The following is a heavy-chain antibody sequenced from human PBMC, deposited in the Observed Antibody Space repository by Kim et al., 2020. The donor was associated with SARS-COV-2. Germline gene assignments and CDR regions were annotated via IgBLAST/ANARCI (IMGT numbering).Heavy chain of an antibody. V-gene: IGHV3-74*01. CDR3: VRGHGYY. CDR1: GFTFSRFW. Sequence: GGSLRLSCIASGFTFSRFWMHWVRQAPGKGLQWVSRMNGDGSLTSYADSVKGRFTISRDNAKNTLSLQMNSLRADDTAVYYCVRGHGYYWGQGTLAAVSS. J-gene: IGHJ4*02. CDR2: MNGDGSLT.